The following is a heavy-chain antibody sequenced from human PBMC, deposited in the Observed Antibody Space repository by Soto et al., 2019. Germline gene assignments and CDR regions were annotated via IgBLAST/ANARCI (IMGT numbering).Heavy chain of an antibody. Sequence: QVQLVQSGAEVMRPGASVKVSCQASGYTFRDYGFNWVRQAPGQGLEWLGWISAYNGNTNYAQKFQDRVTMTTDTSTKTAFLGMRRLSSDDTALYYCARVERTTMPRRDYWGQGTLITVSS. J-gene: IGHJ4*02. CDR3: ARVERTTMPRRDY. CDR2: ISAYNGNT. V-gene: IGHV1-18*01. D-gene: IGHD2-2*01. CDR1: GYTFRDYG.